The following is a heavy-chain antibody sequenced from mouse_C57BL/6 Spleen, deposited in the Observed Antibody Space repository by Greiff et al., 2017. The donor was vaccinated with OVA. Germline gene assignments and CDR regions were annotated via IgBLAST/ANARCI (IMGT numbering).Heavy chain of an antibody. CDR2: INPSTGGT. D-gene: IGHD1-1*01. J-gene: IGHJ4*01. CDR1: GYSFTGYY. CDR3: ASAYGSSDENAMDY. Sequence: VQLQQSGPELVKPGASVKISCKASGYSFTGYYMNWVKQSPEQSLEWIGEINPSTGGTTYNQKFKAKATLTVDKSSSTAYMQLKSLTSEDSAVYDCASAYGSSDENAMDYWSQVTSVTVSS. V-gene: IGHV1-42*01.